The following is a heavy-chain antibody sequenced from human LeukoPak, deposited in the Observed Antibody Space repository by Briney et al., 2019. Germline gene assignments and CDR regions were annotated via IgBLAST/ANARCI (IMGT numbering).Heavy chain of an antibody. CDR2: ISWNSGSI. J-gene: IGHJ6*02. D-gene: IGHD1-26*01. CDR3: AKDVGATLSYGMDA. Sequence: GGSLRLSCAASGFTFDDYAIRWVRQPPGKGLEWVSGISWNSGSIDYADSVKGRFTISRDNVKNSLYLQMNSPKPEDTALYYCAKDVGATLSYGMDAWGQGTTVTVSS. CDR1: GFTFDDYA. V-gene: IGHV3-9*01.